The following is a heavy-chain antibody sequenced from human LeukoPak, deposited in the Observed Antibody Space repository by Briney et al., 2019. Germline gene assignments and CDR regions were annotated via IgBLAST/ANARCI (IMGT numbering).Heavy chain of an antibody. D-gene: IGHD2-21*01. Sequence: PSETLSLTCTVSGGSISSSGYYWGWIRQPPGKGLEWIGSIYYSGSTYYNPSLKSRVTISVDTSKNQFSLKLSSVTAADTAVYYCARLCGGDCYSLFDYWGQGTLVTVSS. V-gene: IGHV4-39*01. CDR3: ARLCGGDCYSLFDY. CDR2: IYYSGST. J-gene: IGHJ4*02. CDR1: GGSISSSGYY.